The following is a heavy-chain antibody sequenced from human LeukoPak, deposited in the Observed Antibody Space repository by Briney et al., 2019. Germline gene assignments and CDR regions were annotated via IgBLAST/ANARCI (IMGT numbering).Heavy chain of an antibody. J-gene: IGHJ4*02. CDR3: ARGIYDYVWGSYRTYYFDY. Sequence: TETLSLTCAVYGGSFSGYYWSWIRQPPGKGLEWIGEINHSGSINYNPSLKSRVTISVDTSKNQFSLKLSSVTAADTAVYYCARGIYDYVWGSYRTYYFDYWGQGTLVTVSS. D-gene: IGHD3-16*02. V-gene: IGHV4-34*01. CDR1: GGSFSGYY. CDR2: INHSGSI.